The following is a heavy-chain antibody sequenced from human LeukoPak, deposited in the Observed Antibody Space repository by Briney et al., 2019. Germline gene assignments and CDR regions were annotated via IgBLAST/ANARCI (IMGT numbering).Heavy chain of an antibody. D-gene: IGHD3-10*01. CDR2: INSDGSST. V-gene: IGHV3-74*01. CDR1: GFTFSSYW. CDR3: ASHPESRRGSGSYNGY. Sequence: PGGSLRLSCAASGFTFSSYWMHWVRQAPGKGLVWVSRINSDGSSTSYADSVKGRSTISRDNAKNTLYLQMNSLRAEDTAVYYCASHPESRRGSGSYNGYWGQGTLVTVSS. J-gene: IGHJ4*02.